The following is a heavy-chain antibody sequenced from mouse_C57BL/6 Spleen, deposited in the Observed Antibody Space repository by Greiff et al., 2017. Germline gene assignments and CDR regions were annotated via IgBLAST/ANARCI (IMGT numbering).Heavy chain of an antibody. D-gene: IGHD1-1*01. Sequence: QVQLQQPGAELVMPGASVKLSCKASGYTFTSYWMHWVKQRPGQGLEWIGEIDPSDSYTKYNQKFKGKSTLTVDKSSSTAYMQLSSLTSEDSAVYYCARGDYYVSRGYFDGWGTGTTVTVSS. V-gene: IGHV1-69*01. CDR2: IDPSDSYT. CDR1: GYTFTSYW. J-gene: IGHJ1*03. CDR3: ARGDYYVSRGYFDG.